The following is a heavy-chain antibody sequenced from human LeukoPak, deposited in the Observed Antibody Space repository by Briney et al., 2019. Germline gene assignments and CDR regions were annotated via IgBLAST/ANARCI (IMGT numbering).Heavy chain of an antibody. Sequence: PGGSLRLSCAASGFTFSSYAMSWVRQAPGKGLEWVSAIGGSGGSTYYADSVKGRFTISRDNSKNTLYLQMNSLRAEDTAVYYCAKLGAGTGIFDYWGQGTLVTVSS. D-gene: IGHD2-8*02. J-gene: IGHJ4*02. CDR1: GFTFSSYA. V-gene: IGHV3-23*01. CDR2: IGGSGGST. CDR3: AKLGAGTGIFDY.